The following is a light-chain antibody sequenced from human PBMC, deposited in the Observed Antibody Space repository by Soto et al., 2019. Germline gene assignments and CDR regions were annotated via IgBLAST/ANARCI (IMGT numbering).Light chain of an antibody. V-gene: IGLV1-47*01. CDR3: AAWDDRLNGWV. Sequence: QSVLTQPPSASGTPGQRVTISCSGSSSNIGSNYVYWYHQLPGTAPKLVIYRNNQRPSGVPDRISGSKSGTSASLAISGLRSEDEADYYCAAWDDRLNGWVFGGGTKLTVL. J-gene: IGLJ3*02. CDR1: SSNIGSNY. CDR2: RNN.